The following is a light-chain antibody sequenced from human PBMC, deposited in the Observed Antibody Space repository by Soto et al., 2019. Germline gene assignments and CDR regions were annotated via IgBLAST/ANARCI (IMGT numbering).Light chain of an antibody. CDR2: EAS. Sequence: DIQMTQSPSSLSASVGDRVTITCRASQSVSSKLNWYQQKPGKVPNLLIYEASSLQGGVPSRFSGSGSGTDFTLNISSLQPEDFATYYCQQSYRSPPTFGQGTKVEIK. J-gene: IGKJ1*01. V-gene: IGKV1-39*01. CDR1: QSVSSK. CDR3: QQSYRSPPT.